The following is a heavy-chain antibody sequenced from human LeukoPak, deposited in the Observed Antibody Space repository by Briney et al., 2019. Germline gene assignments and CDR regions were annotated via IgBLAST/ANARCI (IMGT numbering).Heavy chain of an antibody. Sequence: GGSLRLSCAASGFTFSSYGMHWVRQAPGKGLEWVAAISYDGSNKYYADSVKGRFTISRDNSKNTLYLQMNSLRAEDTAVYYCAKDRYYYGSGSSLDMDVWGQGTTVTVSS. J-gene: IGHJ6*02. V-gene: IGHV3-30*18. D-gene: IGHD3-10*01. CDR1: GFTFSSYG. CDR2: ISYDGSNK. CDR3: AKDRYYYGSGSSLDMDV.